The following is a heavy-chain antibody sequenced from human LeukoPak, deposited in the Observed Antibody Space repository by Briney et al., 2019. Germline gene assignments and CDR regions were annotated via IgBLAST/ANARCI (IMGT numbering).Heavy chain of an antibody. V-gene: IGHV4-39*01. CDR1: GGSISSSSYY. CDR2: IYYSGST. J-gene: IGHJ5*02. Sequence: PSETLSLTCTVSGGSISSSSYYWGWIRQPPGKGLEWIGSIYYSGSTYYNPSLKSRVTISVDTPKNQFSLKLSSVTAADTAVYYCARHGVRFNWFDPWGQGTLVTVSS. CDR3: ARHGVRFNWFDP. D-gene: IGHD3-3*01.